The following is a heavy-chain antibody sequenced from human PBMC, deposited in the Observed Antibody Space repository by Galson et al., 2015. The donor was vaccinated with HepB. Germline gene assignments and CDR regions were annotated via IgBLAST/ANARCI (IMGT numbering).Heavy chain of an antibody. D-gene: IGHD3-3*01. CDR3: AKTVTSYDFWRGNYYYYGLDV. J-gene: IGHJ6*02. Sequence: SLRLSCAASGFTFSNYAMSWVRQAPGKGLEWVSGIGGSSDNTYYADSVKGRFTVSRDKSKNTLFLQMNNLRAEDTAVYFCAKTVTSYDFWRGNYYYYGLDVWGQGTTVAVSS. CDR1: GFTFSNYA. CDR2: IGGSSDNT. V-gene: IGHV3-23*01.